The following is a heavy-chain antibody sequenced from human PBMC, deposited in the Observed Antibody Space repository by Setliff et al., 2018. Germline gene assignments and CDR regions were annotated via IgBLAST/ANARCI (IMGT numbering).Heavy chain of an antibody. CDR3: ARINFYVSSGYYYALDY. CDR1: GYTFTNYG. CDR2: INNYSFKT. V-gene: IGHV1-18*01. Sequence: GASVKVSCKTSGYTFTNYGITWVRQAPGQGLEWMGWINNYSFKTNYPQKFLGRVTVTTDTSTGTAYMELGSLTSDDTAIYYCARINFYVSSGYYYALDYWGPGTLVTVSS. J-gene: IGHJ4*02. D-gene: IGHD3-22*01.